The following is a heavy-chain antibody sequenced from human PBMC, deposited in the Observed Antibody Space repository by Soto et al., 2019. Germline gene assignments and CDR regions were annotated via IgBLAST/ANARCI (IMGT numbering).Heavy chain of an antibody. CDR3: AREGLGIAVAGTRPYYDMDV. V-gene: IGHV1-18*01. Sequence: ASVKVSCKASGYTFTSYGISWVRLAPGQGLEWMGWISAYNGNTNYAQKLQGRVTMTTDTSTSTAYMELRSLRSDDTAVYYCAREGLGIAVAGTRPYYDMDVWGKGTTVTVSS. CDR1: GYTFTSYG. D-gene: IGHD6-19*01. CDR2: ISAYNGNT. J-gene: IGHJ6*03.